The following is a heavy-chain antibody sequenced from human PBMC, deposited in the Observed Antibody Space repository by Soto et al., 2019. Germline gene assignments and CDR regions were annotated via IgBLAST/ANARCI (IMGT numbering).Heavy chain of an antibody. CDR3: ARGHSTTVTLYYYMDV. CDR1: GYTFTSYD. Sequence: QVQLVQSGAEVKKPGASVKVSCKASGYTFTSYDINWVRQATGQGLEWMGWMNPNSGNTGYAQKFKGRVTMTRNTSISTAYMELSSLRSEDTAVYYCARGHSTTVTLYYYMDVWGKGTTVTVSS. V-gene: IGHV1-8*01. CDR2: MNPNSGNT. J-gene: IGHJ6*03. D-gene: IGHD4-17*01.